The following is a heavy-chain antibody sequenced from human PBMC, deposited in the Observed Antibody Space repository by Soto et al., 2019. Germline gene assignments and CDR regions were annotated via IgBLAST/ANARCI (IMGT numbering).Heavy chain of an antibody. CDR2: IMPGSSHI. V-gene: IGHV3-21*05. J-gene: IGHJ4*01. CDR1: GFTFSIYS. CDR3: ARGLNKAALSFEY. D-gene: IGHD6-25*01. Sequence: GGSLRLSCAASGFTFSIYSMNWVRQAPGKGLEWVSYIMPGSSHIFYADSVKGRFTISRDNAKNSLYLQMNSLRAEDTALYYCARGLNKAALSFEYWGQGTLVTVSS.